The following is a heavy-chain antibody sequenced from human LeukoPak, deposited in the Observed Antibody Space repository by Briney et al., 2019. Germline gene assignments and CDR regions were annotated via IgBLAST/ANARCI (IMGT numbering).Heavy chain of an antibody. V-gene: IGHV4-39*01. CDR1: GGSISSSSYY. J-gene: IGHJ4*02. Sequence: PSETLSLTCTVSGGSISSSSYYWGWIRQPPGKGLEWIGSIYYSGSTYYNPSLKSRVTISVDTSKNQFSLKLSSVTAADTAVYYCALLGYCSSTSCFRPPFYLDYWGQGTLVTVSS. CDR2: IYYSGST. D-gene: IGHD2-2*01. CDR3: ALLGYCSSTSCFRPPFYLDY.